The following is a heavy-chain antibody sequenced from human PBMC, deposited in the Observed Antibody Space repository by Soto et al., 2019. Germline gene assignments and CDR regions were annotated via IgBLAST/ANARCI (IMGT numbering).Heavy chain of an antibody. CDR1: GGSFSGYY. Sequence: SSETLSLTCAVYGGSFSGYYWSWIRQPPGKVLEWIGEINHSGSTNYNPSLKSRVTISVDTSKNQFSLKLSSVTAADTAVYYCAREGYCSGGSCYSRTLDCWGQGTLLTVSS. CDR3: AREGYCSGGSCYSRTLDC. D-gene: IGHD2-15*01. J-gene: IGHJ4*02. V-gene: IGHV4-34*01. CDR2: INHSGST.